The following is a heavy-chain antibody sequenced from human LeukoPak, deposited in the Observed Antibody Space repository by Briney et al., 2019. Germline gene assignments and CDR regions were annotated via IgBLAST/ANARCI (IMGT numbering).Heavy chain of an antibody. CDR3: ARDPLSEWELPDAFDI. V-gene: IGHV3-48*04. D-gene: IGHD1-26*01. Sequence: GGSLRLSCAASGFTFSSYSMNWVRQAPGKGLEWVSYISSSSSTIHYADSVKGRFTISRDNAKNSLYLQMNSLRAEDTAVYYCARDPLSEWELPDAFDIWGQGTMVTVSS. CDR1: GFTFSSYS. CDR2: ISSSSSTI. J-gene: IGHJ3*02.